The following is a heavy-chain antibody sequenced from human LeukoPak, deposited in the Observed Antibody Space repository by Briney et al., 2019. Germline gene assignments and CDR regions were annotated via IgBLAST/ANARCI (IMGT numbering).Heavy chain of an antibody. CDR2: IYYSGST. CDR3: ARHHYDSSGYLGPFDY. J-gene: IGHJ4*02. Sequence: SETLSLTCTVSGGSISSYYWSWIRQPPGKGLEWIGYIYYSGSTNYNPSLKSRVTISVDTSKNQFSLKLSSVTAADTAVYYRARHHYDSSGYLGPFDYWGQGTLVTVSS. D-gene: IGHD3-22*01. V-gene: IGHV4-59*08. CDR1: GGSISSYY.